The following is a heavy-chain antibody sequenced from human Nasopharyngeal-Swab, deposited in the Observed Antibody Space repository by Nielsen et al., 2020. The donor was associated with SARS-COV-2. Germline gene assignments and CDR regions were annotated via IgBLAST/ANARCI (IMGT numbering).Heavy chain of an antibody. V-gene: IGHV5-51*01. CDR2: IYPGDSDT. Sequence: GESLKISCKGSGYSFTSQWIAWVRQMPGKGLEWMGIIYPGDSDTRISPSFQGQVTISADKSISTAYLQWSSLKASDTAMYYCARLPPNCGGDCYFDYWGQGTPVTVSS. CDR3: ARLPPNCGGDCYFDY. D-gene: IGHD2-21*02. J-gene: IGHJ4*02. CDR1: GYSFTSQW.